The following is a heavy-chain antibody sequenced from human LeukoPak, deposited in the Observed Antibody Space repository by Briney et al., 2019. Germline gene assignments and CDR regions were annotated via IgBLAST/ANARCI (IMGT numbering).Heavy chain of an antibody. D-gene: IGHD2-2*01. Sequence: SQTLSLTCTVSGGSISGGGYYWSWIRQHPGKGLEWIGYIYYSGSTYYNPSLKSRVTISVDTSKNQFSLKLSSVTAADTAVYYCARAPRIVVVPAAIGGWFDPWGQGTLVTVSS. J-gene: IGHJ5*02. CDR3: ARAPRIVVVPAAIGGWFDP. CDR2: IYYSGST. CDR1: GGSISGGGYY. V-gene: IGHV4-31*03.